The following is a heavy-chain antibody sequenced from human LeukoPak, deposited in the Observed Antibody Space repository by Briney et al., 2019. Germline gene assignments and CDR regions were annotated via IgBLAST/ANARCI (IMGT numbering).Heavy chain of an antibody. Sequence: SETLSLTCTVSGYSISSGFYWGWIRQPPGKGLEWIGSIYSSGSAFYNPSLRSRVTISVDTSKNQFSLKLSSVTAADTAVYYCASYDTGNYYAFDFWGQGTLVTVSS. D-gene: IGHD3-9*01. CDR1: GYSISSGFY. V-gene: IGHV4-38-2*02. J-gene: IGHJ4*02. CDR2: IYSSGSA. CDR3: ASYDTGNYYAFDF.